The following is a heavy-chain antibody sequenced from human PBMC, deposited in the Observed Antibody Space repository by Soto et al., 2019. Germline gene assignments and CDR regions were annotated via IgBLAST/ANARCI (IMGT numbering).Heavy chain of an antibody. Sequence: ASVKVSCKASGYTFTNFDVNWVRQAPGQGPEWMGRMDPNTGNTGCAQKFQGRVTMTGNASITTAYMELSSLRSEDTAVYYCGRGSYTGRRNSHFINHWGEGPLSTVPS. J-gene: IGHJ5*02. D-gene: IGHD3-16*02. CDR3: GRGSYTGRRNSHFINH. CDR1: GYTFTNFD. CDR2: MDPNTGNT. V-gene: IGHV1-8*01.